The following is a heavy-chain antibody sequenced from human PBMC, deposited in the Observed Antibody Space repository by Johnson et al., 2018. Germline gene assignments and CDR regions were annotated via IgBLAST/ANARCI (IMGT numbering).Heavy chain of an antibody. D-gene: IGHD3-9*01. CDR2: IYDSGKI. V-gene: IGHV4-59*01. CDR3: ATGRGEYQILTGYYYYYGLDV. Sequence: QVQLQESGPGLVKPSETLSLTCTVSGVSISGYYWSWILESPGKGLEWIGYIYDSGKINYNPSLKSRVTMSVDTSKNHFSLTLSSGSAADTAVYYCATGRGEYQILTGYYYYYGLDVWGQGTTVTVSS. J-gene: IGHJ6*02. CDR1: GVSISGYY.